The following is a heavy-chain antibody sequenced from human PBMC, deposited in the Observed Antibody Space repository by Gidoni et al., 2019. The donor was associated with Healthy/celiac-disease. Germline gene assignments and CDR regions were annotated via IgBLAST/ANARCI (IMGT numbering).Heavy chain of an antibody. V-gene: IGHV3-9*01. CDR2: ISWNSGSI. J-gene: IGHJ3*02. CDR3: AKDIGYGDYDAFDI. Sequence: EVQLVESGGGLVQPGRSLRVSCAASGFTFDDYAMHWVRQAPGKGLEWVSGISWNSGSIGYADSVKGRFTISRDNAKNSLYLQMNSLRAEDTALYYCAKDIGYGDYDAFDIWGQGTMVTVSS. CDR1: GFTFDDYA. D-gene: IGHD4-17*01.